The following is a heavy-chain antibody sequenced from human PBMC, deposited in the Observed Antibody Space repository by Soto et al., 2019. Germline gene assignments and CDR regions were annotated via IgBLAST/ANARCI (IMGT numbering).Heavy chain of an antibody. CDR3: ARGGAGGFYDSSGYSTGYYYYGIDV. Sequence: ASVKVSCKASGYTFTGYYMHWVRQAPGQGLEWMGWINPNSGGTNYAQKFQGWVTMTRDTSISTAYMELSRLRSDDTAVYYCARGGAGGFYDSSGYSTGYYYYGIDVWGQGTTVTVSS. V-gene: IGHV1-2*04. CDR2: INPNSGGT. J-gene: IGHJ6*02. CDR1: GYTFTGYY. D-gene: IGHD3-22*01.